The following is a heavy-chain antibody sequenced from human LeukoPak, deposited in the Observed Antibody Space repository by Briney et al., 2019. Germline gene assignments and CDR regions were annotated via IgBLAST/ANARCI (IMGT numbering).Heavy chain of an antibody. CDR3: AKGGRVDYYYYMEV. J-gene: IGHJ6*03. D-gene: IGHD2-15*01. CDR1: GFTFSDYD. CDR2: IRYDGSNK. Sequence: GGSLRLSCAASGFTFSDYDMHWVRQAPGKGLEWVVFIRYDGSNKYYADSVKGRFTISRDNSKNTLYLQMNSLRAEDTAVYYCAKGGRVDYYYYMEVWGKGTTVPVSS. V-gene: IGHV3-30*02.